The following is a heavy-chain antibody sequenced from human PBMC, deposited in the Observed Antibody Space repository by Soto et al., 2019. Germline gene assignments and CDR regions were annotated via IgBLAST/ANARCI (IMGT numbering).Heavy chain of an antibody. CDR2: ISYDGSNK. CDR1: GFTFSSYG. D-gene: IGHD3-22*01. CDR3: AKGGTGYYYDSSGYYYETYYYYYGMDV. J-gene: IGHJ6*02. Sequence: GGSLRLSCAASGFTFSSYGMHWVRQAPGKGLEWVAVISYDGSNKYYADSVKGRFTISRDNSKNTLYLQMNSLRAEDTAVYYCAKGGTGYYYDSSGYYYETYYYYYGMDVWGQGTTVTVSS. V-gene: IGHV3-30*18.